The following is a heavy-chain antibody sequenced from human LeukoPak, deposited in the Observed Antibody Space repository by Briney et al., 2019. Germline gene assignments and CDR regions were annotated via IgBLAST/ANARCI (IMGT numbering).Heavy chain of an antibody. CDR2: IKQDGSEK. J-gene: IGHJ4*02. CDR3: ARDRITDFWSGYYTNYFDY. D-gene: IGHD3-3*01. Sequence: GGSLRLSCEASGFTFSSYWMSWVRQAPGKGLEWVANIKQDGSEKYYVDSVKGRFTISRDNAKNSLYLQMNSPRAEDTAVYYCARDRITDFWSGYYTNYFDYWGQGTLVTVSS. CDR1: GFTFSSYW. V-gene: IGHV3-7*01.